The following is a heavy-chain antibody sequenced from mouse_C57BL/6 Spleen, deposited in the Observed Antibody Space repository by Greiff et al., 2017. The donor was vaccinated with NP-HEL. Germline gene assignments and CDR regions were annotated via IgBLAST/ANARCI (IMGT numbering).Heavy chain of an antibody. J-gene: IGHJ4*01. CDR2: IYPGDGDT. CDR3: ARDSNYFYAMDY. V-gene: IGHV1-80*01. CDR1: GYAFSSYW. Sequence: QVQLKQSGAELVKPGASVKISCKASGYAFSSYWMNWVKQRPGKGLEWIGQIYPGDGDTNYNGKFKGKATLTADKSSSTAYMQLSSLTSEDSAVYFCARDSNYFYAMDYWGQGTSVTVSS. D-gene: IGHD2-5*01.